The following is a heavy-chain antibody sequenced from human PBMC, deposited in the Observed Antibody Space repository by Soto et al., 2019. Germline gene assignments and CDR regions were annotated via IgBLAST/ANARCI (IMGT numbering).Heavy chain of an antibody. J-gene: IGHJ4*02. D-gene: IGHD3-10*01. CDR1: GFTFSSYA. Sequence: EVQLLESGGGLVQPGGSLRLSCAASGFTFSSYAMSWVRQAPGKGLEWVSAISGSGGSTYYADSVKGRFTISRDNSKNPLYLQMNSLRVEDTAVYYCAKFGQPRFGELDYWGKGTLVTVSS. V-gene: IGHV3-23*01. CDR2: ISGSGGST. CDR3: AKFGQPRFGELDY.